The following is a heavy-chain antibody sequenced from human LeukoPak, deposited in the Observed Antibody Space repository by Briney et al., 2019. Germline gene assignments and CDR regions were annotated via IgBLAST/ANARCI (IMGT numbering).Heavy chain of an antibody. Sequence: GGSLRLSCAASGFTFSSYSMNWVRQAPGKGLEWVSYISSSSSTIYYVDSVKGRFTISRDNAKNSLYLQMNSLRAEDTAVYYCARGGVTGPHYWGQGTLVTVSS. CDR2: ISSSSSTI. CDR3: ARGGVTGPHY. V-gene: IGHV3-48*01. D-gene: IGHD1-14*01. CDR1: GFTFSSYS. J-gene: IGHJ4*02.